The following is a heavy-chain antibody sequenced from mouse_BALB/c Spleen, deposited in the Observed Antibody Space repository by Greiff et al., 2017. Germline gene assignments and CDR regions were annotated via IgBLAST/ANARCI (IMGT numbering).Heavy chain of an antibody. J-gene: IGHJ4*01. CDR3: ARRGYYDYDGAMDY. D-gene: IGHD2-4*01. V-gene: IGHV1S56*01. Sequence: VKLVESGPELVKPGASVRISCKASGYTFTSYYIHWVKQRPGQGLEWIGWIYPGNVNTKYNEKFKGKATLTADKSSSTAYMQLSSLTSEDSAVYFCARRGYYDYDGAMDYWGQGTSVTVSS. CDR2: IYPGNVNT. CDR1: GYTFTSYY.